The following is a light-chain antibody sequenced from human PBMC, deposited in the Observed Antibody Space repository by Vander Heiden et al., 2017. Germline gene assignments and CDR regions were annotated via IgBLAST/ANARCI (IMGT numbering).Light chain of an antibody. CDR1: SSDVGSYNR. CDR2: EVS. CDR3: SSYTSSSLL. Sequence: QSALTQPPSVSGSPGQSVTISCTGTSSDVGSYNRVSWYQQPPGTAPKLMIYEVSNRPSGVPDRFSGSKSGNTASLTISGLQAEDEADYYCSSYTSSSLLFGGGTKLTGL. V-gene: IGLV2-18*02. J-gene: IGLJ2*01.